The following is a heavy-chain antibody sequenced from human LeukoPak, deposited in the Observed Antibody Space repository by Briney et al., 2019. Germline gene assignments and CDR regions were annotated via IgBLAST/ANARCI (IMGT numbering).Heavy chain of an antibody. J-gene: IGHJ4*02. V-gene: IGHV4-4*07. CDR1: AGSISRYY. D-gene: IGHD6-13*01. CDR2: LYGSGTT. CDR3: SIKAASGSFDY. Sequence: SETLSLTCTVSAGSISRYYWSWIRQSAGKGLEWIGRLYGSGTTNYNPSLKGRATVSVDTSKNQFSLNLTSVTAADTAIYYCSIKAASGSFDYWGQGHRVTVSS.